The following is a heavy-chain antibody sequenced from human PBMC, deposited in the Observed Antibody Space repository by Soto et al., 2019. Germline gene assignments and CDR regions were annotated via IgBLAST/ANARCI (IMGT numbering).Heavy chain of an antibody. D-gene: IGHD6-19*01. V-gene: IGHV3-23*01. Sequence: EVQLLESGGNLVQPGGSLRLSFVASGFTFSNYVMSWVRQAPGKGLDWVSGISDSGDTTYSADLGKGSFTISRDNSKNTLYLQMNSLRAEDTAVYYCAKGWQVRGGKFDYWGQGTLVSVSS. CDR2: ISDSGDTT. J-gene: IGHJ4*02. CDR1: GFTFSNYV. CDR3: AKGWQVRGGKFDY.